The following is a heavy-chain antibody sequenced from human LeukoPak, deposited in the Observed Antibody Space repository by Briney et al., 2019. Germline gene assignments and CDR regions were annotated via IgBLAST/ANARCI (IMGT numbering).Heavy chain of an antibody. CDR1: GGSISSYY. D-gene: IGHD1-26*01. J-gene: IGHJ5*02. CDR3: ARVSGSYYPGWFDP. V-gene: IGHV4-4*07. Sequence: SETLSLTCTVSGGSISSYYWSWIRQPAGKGLEWIGRIYTSGYTNYNRSLKSRVTISVDTSKNQFSLKLSSVTAADTAVYYCARVSGSYYPGWFDPWGQGTLVTVSS. CDR2: IYTSGYT.